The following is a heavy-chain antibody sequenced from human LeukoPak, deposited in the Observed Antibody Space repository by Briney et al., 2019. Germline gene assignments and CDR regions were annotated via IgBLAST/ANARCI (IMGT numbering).Heavy chain of an antibody. CDR3: ARDEPNSSGWYYFDY. CDR2: ISAYNGNT. J-gene: IGHJ4*02. V-gene: IGHV1-18*01. CDR1: GYTFTSYG. Sequence: ASVKVSCKASGYTFTSYGISWVRQAPGQGLEWMGWISAYNGNTNYAQKLQGRVTMTTDTSTSTTYMDLRSLRSDDTAVYYCARDEPNSSGWYYFDYWGQGTLVTVSS. D-gene: IGHD6-19*01.